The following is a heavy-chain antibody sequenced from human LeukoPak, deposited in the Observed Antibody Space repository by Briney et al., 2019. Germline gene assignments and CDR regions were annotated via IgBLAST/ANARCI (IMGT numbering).Heavy chain of an antibody. CDR3: ARDVTLGNFDY. J-gene: IGHJ4*02. Sequence: GGSLRLSCAASGFTFSSYGMSWVRQAPGKGLEWVSSISSSSSYIYYADSVKGRFTISSDNAKNSLYLQMNSLRAEDTAVYYCARDVTLGNFDYWGQGILVIVSS. CDR2: ISSSSSYI. V-gene: IGHV3-21*01. D-gene: IGHD3-16*01. CDR1: GFTFSSYG.